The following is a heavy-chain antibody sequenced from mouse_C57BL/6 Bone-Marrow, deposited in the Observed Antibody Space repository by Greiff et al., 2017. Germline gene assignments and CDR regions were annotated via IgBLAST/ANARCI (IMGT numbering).Heavy chain of an antibody. Sequence: QVQLKQSGAELAKPGASVKLSCKASGYTFTSYRMHWVKQRPGQGLEWIGYINPSRGYTKYNQKFKDKATLTADKSSSTAYMQLSSLTYEDSAVYYCARGGTTAQATGENYFDYWGQGTTLTVSS. CDR1: GYTFTSYR. D-gene: IGHD1-2*01. V-gene: IGHV1-7*01. J-gene: IGHJ2*01. CDR2: INPSRGYT. CDR3: ARGGTTAQATGENYFDY.